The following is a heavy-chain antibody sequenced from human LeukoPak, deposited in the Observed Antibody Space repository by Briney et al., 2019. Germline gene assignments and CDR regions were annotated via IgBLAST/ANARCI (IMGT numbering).Heavy chain of an antibody. J-gene: IGHJ4*02. V-gene: IGHV4-39*01. D-gene: IGHD1-26*01. CDR1: GGSMSSSSYY. Sequence: ASETQTLLCTVSGGSMSSSSYYWGWIRQPPGKGLEWFGSVYYSGSTYYNPSFKSRVTISVDTSKNQLSLKLSAVTAADTDVYYCGRHSGSYPHYFDYWGQGTLVTVSS. CDR3: GRHSGSYPHYFDY. CDR2: VYYSGST.